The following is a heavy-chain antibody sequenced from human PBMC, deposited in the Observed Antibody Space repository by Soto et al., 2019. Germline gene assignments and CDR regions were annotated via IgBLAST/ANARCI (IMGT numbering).Heavy chain of an antibody. Sequence: QVQVVQSGDEVKKPGASVKVSCKASGYTFTNHGFSWVRQAPGQGLEWMGWISGYNGNTKYAEKFQGRVTMTTDTSTSTANMELRSLRSDDTAVYYCAREGQAPYYYYGMDVWGQGTAVTVSS. CDR2: ISGYNGNT. J-gene: IGHJ6*02. V-gene: IGHV1-18*01. CDR3: AREGQAPYYYYGMDV. CDR1: GYTFTNHG.